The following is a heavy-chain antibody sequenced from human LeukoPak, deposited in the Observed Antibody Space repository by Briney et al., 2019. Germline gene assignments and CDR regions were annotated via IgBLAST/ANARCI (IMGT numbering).Heavy chain of an antibody. V-gene: IGHV1-8*01. CDR3: ARGSMTLQGYSWFDP. J-gene: IGHJ5*02. CDR2: MNPNSGNT. D-gene: IGHD2-8*01. Sequence: WASVKVSFTASGYTFTSYDINWVRQATGQGLEWMGWMNPNSGNTGYAQKFQGRVTMTRNTSISTAYMELSSLRSEDTAVYYCARGSMTLQGYSWFDPWGQGTLVTVSS. CDR1: GYTFTSYD.